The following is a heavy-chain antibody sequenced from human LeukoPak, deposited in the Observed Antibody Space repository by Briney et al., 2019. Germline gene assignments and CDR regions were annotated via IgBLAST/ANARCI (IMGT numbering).Heavy chain of an antibody. CDR3: GFSYSSSSNFEY. CDR1: GYTFTSYY. D-gene: IGHD6-6*01. CDR2: INPSGGST. J-gene: IGHJ4*02. Sequence: ASVKVSCKASGYTFTSYYTHWVRQPPGQGLEWMGIINPSGGSTSYAQKFQGRVTMTRDTSTSTVYMELSSLRSEDTAVYYCGFSYSSSSNFEYWGQGTLVTVSS. V-gene: IGHV1-46*01.